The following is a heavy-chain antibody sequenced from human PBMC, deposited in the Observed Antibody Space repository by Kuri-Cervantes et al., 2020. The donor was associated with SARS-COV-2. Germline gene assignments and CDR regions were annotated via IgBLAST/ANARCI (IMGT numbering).Heavy chain of an antibody. CDR2: IYPGDSDT. J-gene: IGHJ4*02. Sequence: KVSCKGSGYSFTSYWIGWVRRMPGKGLEWMGIIYPGDSDTRYGPSFQGQVTISVDKSINTAYLQWSSLKASDTAMYYCARSPTYIVGATPYYFDYWGQGTLVTVSS. CDR1: GYSFTSYW. V-gene: IGHV5-51*01. D-gene: IGHD1-26*01. CDR3: ARSPTYIVGATPYYFDY.